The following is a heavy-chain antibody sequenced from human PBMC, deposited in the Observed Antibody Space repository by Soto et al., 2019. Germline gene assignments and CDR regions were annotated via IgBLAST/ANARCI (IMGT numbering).Heavy chain of an antibody. V-gene: IGHV4-31*03. Sequence: QVQLQESGPGLVKPSHTLSLTCTVSGGSISSGGYYWSWIRQHPGKGLEWIGYIYYSGSTYYNPSLKSRVTISVDPSKNQFSLKLSSVTAADTAVYYCASSPQVRVATISVVDYWGQGTLVTVSS. CDR2: IYYSGST. CDR1: GGSISSGGYY. J-gene: IGHJ4*02. CDR3: ASSPQVRVATISVVDY. D-gene: IGHD5-12*01.